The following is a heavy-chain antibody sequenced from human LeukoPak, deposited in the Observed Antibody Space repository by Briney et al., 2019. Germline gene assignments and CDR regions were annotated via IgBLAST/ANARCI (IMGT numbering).Heavy chain of an antibody. CDR3: ARATGNSDHSPREPIHWYFDL. V-gene: IGHV1-69*01. J-gene: IGHJ2*01. CDR2: IIPIFGPA. D-gene: IGHD4-23*01. CDR1: GGTFSTFG. Sequence: SVKVSCKASGGTFSTFGLSWVRQAPGQGLEWMGGIIPIFGPANYAQKFQGRVTITADESTSTAYTELSSLRSEDTAVYFCARATGNSDHSPREPIHWYFDLWGRGTLVTVSS.